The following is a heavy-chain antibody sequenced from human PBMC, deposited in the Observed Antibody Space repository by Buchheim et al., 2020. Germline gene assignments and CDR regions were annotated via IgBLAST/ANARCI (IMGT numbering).Heavy chain of an antibody. Sequence: QLQLQESGPGLVKPSETLSLTCTVSGGSIRDSTYHWGWIRQPPGKGLEWIGTIYYSGSTYYNPSLKSRVTISVDKSKNQFSRKLSSVTAADTAVYYCARAERYYYGSGSYSAYYFDYWGQGTL. V-gene: IGHV4-39*07. D-gene: IGHD3-10*01. CDR2: IYYSGST. J-gene: IGHJ4*02. CDR1: GGSIRDSTYH. CDR3: ARAERYYYGSGSYSAYYFDY.